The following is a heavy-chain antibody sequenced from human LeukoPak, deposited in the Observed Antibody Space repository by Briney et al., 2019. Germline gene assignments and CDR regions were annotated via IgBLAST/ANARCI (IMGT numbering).Heavy chain of an antibody. V-gene: IGHV3-21*01. CDR2: ISSSSLYI. J-gene: IGHJ6*03. D-gene: IGHD4-11*01. CDR3: TRVEETATTAAIIRKYSYYYYYMDV. Sequence: GGSLRLSCAASGFTLSNYNMKWVRQAPGKGLEWVSSISSSSLYIYYADSVKGRFTISRDNAKNSLYLQMSSLRAEDTAVYYCTRVEETATTAAIIRKYSYYYYYMDVWGKGNTVTVSS. CDR1: GFTLSNYN.